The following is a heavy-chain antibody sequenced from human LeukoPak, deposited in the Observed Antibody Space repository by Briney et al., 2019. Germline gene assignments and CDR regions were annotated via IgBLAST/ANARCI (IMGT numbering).Heavy chain of an antibody. CDR3: AREGLEDCSGASCYFLFDP. V-gene: IGHV4-4*07. CDR1: GGSINSHY. CDR2: IYSTGST. D-gene: IGHD2-15*01. J-gene: IGHJ5*02. Sequence: PSETLSLTCTLSGGSINSHYWSWIRQPAGQGLEWIGRIYSTGSTSYNPSLKSRVTMSVDTSNNQLSLKLSSVTAADTAVYYCAREGLEDCSGASCYFLFDPWGQGTLVTVSS.